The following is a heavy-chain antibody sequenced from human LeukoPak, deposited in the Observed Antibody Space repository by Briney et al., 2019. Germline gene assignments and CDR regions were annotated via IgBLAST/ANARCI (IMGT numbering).Heavy chain of an antibody. CDR3: ARDPVVVVAATDFDY. J-gene: IGHJ4*02. V-gene: IGHV4-34*01. Sequence: SDTLSVTCAVDGGSFSGHYWNLIRQTSGNCPDSIGEINHSGNTNYNPSLKSRVTISVDTSKNQFSLKLSSVTAADTAVYYCARDPVVVVAATDFDYWGQGTLVTVSS. D-gene: IGHD2-15*01. CDR2: INHSGNT. CDR1: GGSFSGHY.